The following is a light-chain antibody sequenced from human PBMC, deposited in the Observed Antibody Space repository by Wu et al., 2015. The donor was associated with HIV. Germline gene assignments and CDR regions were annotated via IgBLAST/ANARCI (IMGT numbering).Light chain of an antibody. V-gene: IGKV3-20*01. CDR1: QTVGSRY. J-gene: IGKJ2*01. CDR2: ATS. Sequence: EIVLTQSPGTLSLSPGERATLSCRASQTVGSRYLAWCQQRPGQAPRLLMYATSSRATGIPDRLSGSGSGTDFTLTISRLEPEDFAVYYCQQYGSSPYTFGQGTKLEIK. CDR3: QQYGSSPYT.